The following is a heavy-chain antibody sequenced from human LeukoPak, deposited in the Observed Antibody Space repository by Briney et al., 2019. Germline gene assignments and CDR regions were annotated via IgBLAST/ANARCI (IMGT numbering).Heavy chain of an antibody. V-gene: IGHV4-39*01. CDR2: IYYSGST. CDR1: GGSISSSSYY. D-gene: IGHD3-16*02. J-gene: IGHJ4*02. Sequence: SETLSLTCTVSGGSISSSSYYWGWIRQPPGKGLEWIGSIYYSGSTYYNPSLKSRVTISVDTSKNQFSLKLSSVTAADTAVYYCASHDYVWGGYRPSHWGQGTLVTVSS. CDR3: ASHDYVWGGYRPSH.